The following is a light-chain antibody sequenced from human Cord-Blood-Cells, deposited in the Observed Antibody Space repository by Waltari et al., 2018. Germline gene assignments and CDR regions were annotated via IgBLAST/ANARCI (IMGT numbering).Light chain of an antibody. Sequence: EIVMTQFPATLSVSSGERATLSCRASQSVSSNLAWYQQKPGQAPRLLSYGASTKATGSPARVSGSGSGTEFTLTISSLQSEDFAVYYCQQYNNWPPWTFGQGTKVEIK. CDR3: QQYNNWPPWT. CDR1: QSVSSN. CDR2: GAS. V-gene: IGKV3-15*01. J-gene: IGKJ1*01.